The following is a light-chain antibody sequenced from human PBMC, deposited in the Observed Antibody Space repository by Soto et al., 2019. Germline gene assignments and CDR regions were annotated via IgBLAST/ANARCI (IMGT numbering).Light chain of an antibody. CDR2: EVS. Sequence: QSALTQSASVSVSPGQSITISCTGTSSDIGGYNYVSWYQQHPDKAPKLMIFEVSNRPSGVSNRFSGSKSGNTASLTISGLLPEDEADYYGSSYTTSSPVAFGGGTKVTVL. CDR1: SSDIGGYNY. CDR3: SSYTTSSPVA. J-gene: IGLJ2*01. V-gene: IGLV2-14*01.